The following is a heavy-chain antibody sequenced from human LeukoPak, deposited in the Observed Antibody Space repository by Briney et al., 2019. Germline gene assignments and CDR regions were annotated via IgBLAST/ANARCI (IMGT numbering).Heavy chain of an antibody. CDR3: ARLGYASTWSWFDP. D-gene: IGHD6-13*01. CDR1: GYSFKSNG. Sequence: RASVKVSCKASGYSFKSNGISWVRQAPGQGLEWMGWISTYNDNTKYAQKFQGRVTTTTDTSTSTAYMELRSLRSDDTAVYYCARLGYASTWSWFDPWGQGTPVTVSS. V-gene: IGHV1-18*01. CDR2: ISTYNDNT. J-gene: IGHJ5*02.